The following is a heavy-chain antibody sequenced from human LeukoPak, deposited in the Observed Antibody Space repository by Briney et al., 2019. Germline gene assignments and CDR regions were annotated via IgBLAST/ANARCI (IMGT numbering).Heavy chain of an antibody. CDR2: IYYSGST. V-gene: IGHV4-59*01. Sequence: SETLSLTCTVSGGSISSYYWSWIRQPPGKGLEWIGYIYYSGSTNYNPSLKSRVTISVATSKNQFSLKLSSVTAADTAVYYCARDKGLDAFDIWGQGTMVTVSS. CDR3: ARDKGLDAFDI. CDR1: GGSISSYY. J-gene: IGHJ3*02.